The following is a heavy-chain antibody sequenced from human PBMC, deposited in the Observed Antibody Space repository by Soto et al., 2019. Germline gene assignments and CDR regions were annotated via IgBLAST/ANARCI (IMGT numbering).Heavy chain of an antibody. D-gene: IGHD1-26*01. CDR3: AKVIVGATFNAFEI. CDR2: VSGSGGST. CDR1: GFTFRNYA. J-gene: IGHJ3*02. Sequence: EVQLLESGGGLGQSGGSLRLSCAGSGFTFRNYAMNWVRQAPGKGLEWVSTVSGSGGSTYYADSVKGRFSISRDNSKNTLSLQLNSLRVEDTAVYYCAKVIVGATFNAFEIWGQGTMVSVSS. V-gene: IGHV3-23*01.